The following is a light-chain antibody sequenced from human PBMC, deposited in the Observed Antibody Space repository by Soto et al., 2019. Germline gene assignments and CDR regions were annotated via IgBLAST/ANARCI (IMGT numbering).Light chain of an antibody. J-gene: IGKJ4*01. V-gene: IGKV3-20*01. CDR2: GAS. Sequence: EIVLTQSPGTLSLSPVERATLSCRTSQSVRSSHLAWYQQKSGQAPRLLIYGASNRATGIPGRFSGSGSGTDFTLTISRLEPEDFAVYHCQQYSSSPLTFGGGTKVDIK. CDR1: QSVRSSH. CDR3: QQYSSSPLT.